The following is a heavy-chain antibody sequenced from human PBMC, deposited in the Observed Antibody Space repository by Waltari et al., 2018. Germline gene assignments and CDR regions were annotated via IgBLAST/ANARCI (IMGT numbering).Heavy chain of an antibody. D-gene: IGHD2-2*01. J-gene: IGHJ3*02. CDR1: GGTFSSYA. CDR2: IIPIFGTA. Sequence: QVQLVQSGAEVKKPGSSVKVSCKASGGTFSSYAISWVRQAPGQGLEWMGRIIPIFGTANYAQKFQGRVTITADKSTSTAYMELSSLRSEDTAVYYCARALPIVVVPAAKDAFDIWGQGTMVTVSS. V-gene: IGHV1-69*13. CDR3: ARALPIVVVPAAKDAFDI.